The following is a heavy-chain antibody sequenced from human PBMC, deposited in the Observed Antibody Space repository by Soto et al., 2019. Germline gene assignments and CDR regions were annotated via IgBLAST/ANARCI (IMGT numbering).Heavy chain of an antibody. CDR3: AHRHGYSAYNSRAWTDAFDI. CDR1: GFSLNSRGEG. Sequence: QITLKESGPTLVKPTQSLTLTCAFSGFSLNSRGEGVGWIRQPPGKALEWLALIYWDDDKRYSPSVKSRLTITKDTSKNQVVLTMTNMDPVDTATYFCAHRHGYSAYNSRAWTDAFDIWGQGTFVTVSS. V-gene: IGHV2-5*02. D-gene: IGHD5-12*01. J-gene: IGHJ3*02. CDR2: IYWDDDK.